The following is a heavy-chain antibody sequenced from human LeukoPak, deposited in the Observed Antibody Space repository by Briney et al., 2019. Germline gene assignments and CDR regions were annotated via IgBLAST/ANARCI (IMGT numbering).Heavy chain of an antibody. CDR2: ISPGNYDT. CDR1: GYTFSSYW. Sequence: GESLKISCEGSGYTFSSYWIGWMRQMPGKGLDWMGIISPGNYDTRYSPSFQGQVTISADKSISPAYLQWSSLKASDTAMYYCARPHWNSFDYWGQGSLVTVSS. D-gene: IGHD1-1*01. J-gene: IGHJ4*02. V-gene: IGHV5-51*01. CDR3: ARPHWNSFDY.